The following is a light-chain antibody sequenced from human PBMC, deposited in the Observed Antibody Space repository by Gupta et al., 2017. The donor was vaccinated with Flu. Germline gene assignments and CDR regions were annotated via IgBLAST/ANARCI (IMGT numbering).Light chain of an antibody. CDR3: QSADSTSTYYV. CDR1: ALPNQY. Sequence: SYALTQPPSVSVSPGQTARITCSGDALPNQYVYWFQQKPGQAPVLLIYKDIERPSGIPERFSASGSGTAVTLTISGVQAEDEADYYCQSADSTSTYYVFGAGTKVTVL. V-gene: IGLV3-25*03. CDR2: KDI. J-gene: IGLJ1*01.